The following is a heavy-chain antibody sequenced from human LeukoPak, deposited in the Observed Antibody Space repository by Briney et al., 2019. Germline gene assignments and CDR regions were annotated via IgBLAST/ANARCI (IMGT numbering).Heavy chain of an antibody. J-gene: IGHJ4*02. CDR2: IYYSGST. D-gene: IGHD6-19*01. CDR3: ARVHEWLPYYFDY. Sequence: SETLSLTCTVSGGSISSRSYYWGWIRQPPGKGLEWIGSIYYSGSTYYNPSLKSRVTISVDTSKNQFSLKLSSVTAADTAVYYCARVHEWLPYYFDYWGQGTLVTVSS. CDR1: GGSISSRSYY. V-gene: IGHV4-39*07.